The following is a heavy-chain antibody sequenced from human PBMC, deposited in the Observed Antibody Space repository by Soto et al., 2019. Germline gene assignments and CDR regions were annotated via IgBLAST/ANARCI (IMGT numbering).Heavy chain of an antibody. J-gene: IGHJ3*02. D-gene: IGHD2-2*01. V-gene: IGHV4-59*01. CDR1: GGSISSYY. CDR3: ARDSHYCSSTSCYLNDAFDI. CDR2: IYYSGST. Sequence: PSETLSLTCTVSGGSISSYYWSWIRQPPGKGLEWIGYIYYSGSTNYNPSLKSRVTISVDTSKNQFSLKLSSVTAADTAVYYCARDSHYCSSTSCYLNDAFDIWGQGTMVTVSS.